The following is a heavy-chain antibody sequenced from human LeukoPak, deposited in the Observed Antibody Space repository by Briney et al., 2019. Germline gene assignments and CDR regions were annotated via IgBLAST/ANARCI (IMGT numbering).Heavy chain of an antibody. D-gene: IGHD2-21*01. J-gene: IGHJ4*02. CDR2: IIPILGIA. CDR3: ARDPIVVVKNRPYYFDY. Sequence: SVKVSCKASGGTFSSYTISWVRQAPGQGLEWMGRIIPILGIANYAQKFQGRVTITADKSTSTAYMELSSLRSEDTAVYYCARDPIVVVKNRPYYFDYWGQGTLVTVSS. CDR1: GGTFSSYT. V-gene: IGHV1-69*04.